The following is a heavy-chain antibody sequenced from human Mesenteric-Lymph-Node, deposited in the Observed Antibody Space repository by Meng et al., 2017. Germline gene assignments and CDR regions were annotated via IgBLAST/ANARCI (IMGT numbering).Heavy chain of an antibody. D-gene: IGHD5-24*01. Sequence: SETLSLTCTVSGASISTSGYYWTWIRQPPGKGLEWIGYISYTGSTNYNPSLKSRVTISVDTYKNQFSLKLSSVTAADTAVYYCARAGGYNSPFAYWGQGTLVTVSS. CDR2: ISYTGST. CDR3: ARAGGYNSPFAY. CDR1: GASISTSGYY. V-gene: IGHV4-61*08. J-gene: IGHJ4*02.